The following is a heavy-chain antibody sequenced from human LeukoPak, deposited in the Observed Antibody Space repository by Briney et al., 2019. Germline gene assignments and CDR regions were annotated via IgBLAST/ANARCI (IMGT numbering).Heavy chain of an antibody. CDR3: ARTLYSGSYSAWNYLDY. CDR2: IIPIFGTA. Sequence: SVKVSCKASGGTFSSYAISWVRQAPGQGLEWMGGIIPIFGTANYAQKFQGRVTITADESTSTAYMELSSLRSEDTAVYYCARTLYSGSYSAWNYLDYWGQGTLVTVSS. J-gene: IGHJ4*02. CDR1: GGTFSSYA. D-gene: IGHD1-26*01. V-gene: IGHV1-69*01.